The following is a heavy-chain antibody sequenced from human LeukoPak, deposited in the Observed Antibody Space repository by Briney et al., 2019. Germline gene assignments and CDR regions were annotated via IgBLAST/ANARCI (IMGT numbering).Heavy chain of an antibody. CDR2: IYHSGST. D-gene: IGHD2-15*01. Sequence: SETLSLTCAVSGGSISSGGYSWSWIRQPPGKGLEWIGYIYHSGSTYYNPSLKSRVTISVDRSKNQFSLKLSSVTAADTAVYYCARDRRYCSGGSCYYYGMDVWGQGTTVTVSS. J-gene: IGHJ6*02. CDR3: ARDRRYCSGGSCYYYGMDV. CDR1: GGSISSGGYS. V-gene: IGHV4-30-2*01.